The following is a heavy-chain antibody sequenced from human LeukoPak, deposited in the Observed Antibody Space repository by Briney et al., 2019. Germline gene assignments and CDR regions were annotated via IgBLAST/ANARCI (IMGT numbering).Heavy chain of an antibody. V-gene: IGHV1-2*02. D-gene: IGHD1-26*01. CDR3: ASEMGATTPYFDY. CDR1: GYTFTGYY. J-gene: IGHJ4*02. Sequence: GASVKVSCKASGYTFTGYYMHWVRQAPGQGLEWMGWINPNSGGTNCAQKFQGRVTMTRDTSISTAYMELSRLRSDDTAVYYCASEMGATTPYFDYWGQGTLVTVSS. CDR2: INPNSGGT.